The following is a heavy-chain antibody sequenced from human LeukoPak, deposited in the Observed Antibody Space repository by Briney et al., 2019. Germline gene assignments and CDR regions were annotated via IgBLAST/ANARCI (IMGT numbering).Heavy chain of an antibody. CDR2: IYTSGST. J-gene: IGHJ5*02. D-gene: IGHD6-19*01. Sequence: SETLSLTCTVSGGSISSYYWSWIRQPAGKGLEWIGRIYTSGSTNYNPSLKSRVTMSVDTSKNQFSLKLSSVTAADTAVYYCASGIAVAGTADENWFDPWGQGTLVTVSS. CDR3: ASGIAVAGTADENWFDP. CDR1: GGSISSYY. V-gene: IGHV4-4*07.